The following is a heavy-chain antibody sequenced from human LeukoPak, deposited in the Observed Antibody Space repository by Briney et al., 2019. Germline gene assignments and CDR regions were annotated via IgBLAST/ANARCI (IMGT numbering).Heavy chain of an antibody. V-gene: IGHV3-48*04. J-gene: IGHJ5*02. D-gene: IGHD5-24*01. CDR2: ISSSSSTI. CDR1: GFTFSSYS. Sequence: GGSLRLSCAASGFTFSSYSMNWVRQAPGKGLEWVSYISSSSSTIYYADSVKGRFTISRDNAKNSLYLQMNSLRAEDTAVYYCAREGAEEMATIILTWGQGTLVTVSS. CDR3: AREGAEEMATIILT.